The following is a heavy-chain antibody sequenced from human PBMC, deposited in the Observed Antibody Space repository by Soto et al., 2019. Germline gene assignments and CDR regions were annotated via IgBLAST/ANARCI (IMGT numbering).Heavy chain of an antibody. CDR1: GFNFKSYV. CDR2: ISSTRTYI. V-gene: IGHV3-21*06. Sequence: GGSLRLSCATSGFNFKSYVMHWIRRAPGKGLGWVSSISSTRTYIHYADSVKGRFTISRDNAKNALYLEMNSLRDDDTAIYYCVREASYDKSGKYIQALCYWGQGTLVTVYS. CDR3: VREASYDKSGKYIQALCY. D-gene: IGHD3-22*01. J-gene: IGHJ4*02.